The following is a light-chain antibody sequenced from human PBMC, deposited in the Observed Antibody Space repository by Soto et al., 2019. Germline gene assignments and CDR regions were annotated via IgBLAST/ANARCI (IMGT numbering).Light chain of an antibody. CDR1: QRISSNY. CDR2: GAS. Sequence: EIVLTQSPGTLSLSPGERATLSCRASQRISSNYLAWYQQRPGQAPRLLLYGASSRATGIPDRFSGSGSGTDFTLTISRLEPEDFAVYYCQHYGSSPEAFGQGTKVEIK. V-gene: IGKV3-20*01. CDR3: QHYGSSPEA. J-gene: IGKJ1*01.